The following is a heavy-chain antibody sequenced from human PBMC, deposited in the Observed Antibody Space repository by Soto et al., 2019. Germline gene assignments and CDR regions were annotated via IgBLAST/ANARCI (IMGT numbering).Heavy chain of an antibody. Sequence: EVQLLESGGGLVQPGGSLRLSCAASGFTFSSYAMSWVRQAPGKGLEWVSAISGSGGSTYYADSVKGRFTISRDNSKNTLYLQMNSLRAADTAVYYSAKSDSSGPLGTFEYCGQGTLVTVSS. D-gene: IGHD3-22*01. CDR2: ISGSGGST. V-gene: IGHV3-23*01. J-gene: IGHJ4*02. CDR3: AKSDSSGPLGTFEY. CDR1: GFTFSSYA.